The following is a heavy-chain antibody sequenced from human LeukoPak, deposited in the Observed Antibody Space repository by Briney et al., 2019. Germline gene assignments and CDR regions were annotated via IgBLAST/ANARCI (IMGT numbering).Heavy chain of an antibody. CDR2: ISAYNGNT. D-gene: IGHD3-3*01. V-gene: IGHV1-18*01. Sequence: ASVKVSCKASGGTFSSYAISWVRQAPGQGLEWMGWISAYNGNTNYAQKLQGRVTMTTDTSTSTAYMELRSLRSDDTAVYYCARGGTGYDFWSGYYRPLFDYWGQGTLVTVSS. J-gene: IGHJ4*02. CDR3: ARGGTGYDFWSGYYRPLFDY. CDR1: GGTFSSYA.